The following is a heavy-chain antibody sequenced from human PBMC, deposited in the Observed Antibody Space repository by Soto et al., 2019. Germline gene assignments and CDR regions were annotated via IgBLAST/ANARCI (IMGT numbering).Heavy chain of an antibody. CDR1: GITVSSNY. J-gene: IGHJ3*02. V-gene: IGHV3-66*01. Sequence: PGGSLRLSCVAAGITVSSNYMSWVRQAPGKGLEWVSVIYSGGSTYYADSVKGRFTISRDNSKNTLYLQMNSLRAEDTAVYYCAVPTGEFRRRNAFDIWGQGTMVTVSS. D-gene: IGHD3-16*01. CDR2: IYSGGST. CDR3: AVPTGEFRRRNAFDI.